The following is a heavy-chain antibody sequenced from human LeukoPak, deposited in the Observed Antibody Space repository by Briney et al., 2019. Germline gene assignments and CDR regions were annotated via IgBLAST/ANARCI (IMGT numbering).Heavy chain of an antibody. CDR3: ARDLEVVTAIRSDAFDI. Sequence: SETLSLTCTVSDVSISTYYWSWIRQPPGKGLEWIGTIYYSGSTYHNPSLKSRVTISVDTSKNQFSLNLSSVTAADTAVYYCARDLEVVTAIRSDAFDIWGQGTMVTVSS. J-gene: IGHJ3*02. V-gene: IGHV4-39*07. CDR2: IYYSGST. D-gene: IGHD2-21*02. CDR1: DVSISTYY.